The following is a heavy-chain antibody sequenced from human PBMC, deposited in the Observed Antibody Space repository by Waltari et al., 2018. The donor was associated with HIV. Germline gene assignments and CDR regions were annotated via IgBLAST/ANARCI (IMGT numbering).Heavy chain of an antibody. CDR3: ARGGSTHTHFAY. V-gene: IGHV1-8*01. Sequence: QVQLVQSGAEVKKPGASVKVSCKASGHSFTSYDINWVRQATGQGLEWMGWMTPSSGNTGSAQKFQGRVTMSRNTSVSTVYMELSTLTSDDTAIYFCARGGSTHTHFAYWGQGTLVTVSS. D-gene: IGHD1-26*01. J-gene: IGHJ4*02. CDR1: GHSFTSYD. CDR2: MTPSSGNT.